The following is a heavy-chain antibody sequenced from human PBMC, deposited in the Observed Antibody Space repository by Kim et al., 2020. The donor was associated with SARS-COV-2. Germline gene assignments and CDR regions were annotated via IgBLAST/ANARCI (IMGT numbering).Heavy chain of an antibody. Sequence: GGSLRLSCAASGFTFSSYSMTWVRQAPGKGLEWVSSIRSSSNYIYYADSVKGRFTISRDNAKNSLYLHMNSLRAEDTAVYYCARDWVRRGGVDVWGQGTMVTVSS. V-gene: IGHV3-21*01. CDR2: IRSSSNYI. J-gene: IGHJ6*02. D-gene: IGHD3-16*01. CDR3: ARDWVRRGGVDV. CDR1: GFTFSSYS.